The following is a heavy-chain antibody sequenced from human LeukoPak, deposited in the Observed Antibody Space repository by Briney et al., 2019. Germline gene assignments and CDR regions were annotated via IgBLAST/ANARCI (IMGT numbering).Heavy chain of an antibody. CDR3: ERQLDRSPWVDY. J-gene: IGHJ4*02. CDR2: IYNSGRT. D-gene: IGHD1-26*01. CDR1: GGSISNYY. V-gene: IGHV4-59*08. Sequence: TSETLSLTCTVYGGSISNYYWSWIRQPPGKGLEWIGYIYNSGRTNYNPSLKSRVTISVDTSKNQFSLRLSSVTAADTAMYYCERQLDRSPWVDYWGQGTLVTVSS.